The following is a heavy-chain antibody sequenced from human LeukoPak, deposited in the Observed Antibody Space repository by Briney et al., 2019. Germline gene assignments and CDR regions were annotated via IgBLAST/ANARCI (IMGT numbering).Heavy chain of an antibody. Sequence: SQTLSLTCTVSGGSISSGGYYWSWIRQHPGKGLEWIGYIYYSGSTYYNPSLKSRVTISVDTSKNQFSLKLSSVTAADTAVYYCARDRANYYGSGSYPNWFDPWGQGTLVTVSS. J-gene: IGHJ5*02. CDR1: GGSISSGGYY. D-gene: IGHD3-10*01. CDR2: IYYSGST. CDR3: ARDRANYYGSGSYPNWFDP. V-gene: IGHV4-31*03.